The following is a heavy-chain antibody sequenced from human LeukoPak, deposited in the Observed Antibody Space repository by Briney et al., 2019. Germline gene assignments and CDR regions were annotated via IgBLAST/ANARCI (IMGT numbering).Heavy chain of an antibody. V-gene: IGHV4-61*02. D-gene: IGHD6-13*01. CDR3: ARDRTTRGSWYGYYVDY. J-gene: IGHJ4*02. CDR2: IYTSGST. CDR1: GGSISSGSYY. Sequence: PSQTLSLTCTVSGGSISSGSYYWSWIRQPAGRGLECIGRIYTSGSTNYNPSLKSRVTISVDTSKNQFSLKLSSVTAADTAVYYCARDRTTRGSWYGYYVDYWGQGTLVTVSS.